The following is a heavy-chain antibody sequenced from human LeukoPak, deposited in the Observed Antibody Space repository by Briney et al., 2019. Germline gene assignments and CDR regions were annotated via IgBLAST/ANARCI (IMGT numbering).Heavy chain of an antibody. D-gene: IGHD3-22*01. CDR2: ITSSSSYI. V-gene: IGHV3-21*01. J-gene: IGHJ4*02. Sequence: GGSLRLSCAASGFTLSSYTMNWVRQAPGKGLEWVSSITSSSSYIYYADSVKGRFTISRDNAKNSLYLQMNSLRAEDTAVYYCAREGYYYDSSGYYPDYWGQGTLVTVSS. CDR1: GFTLSSYT. CDR3: AREGYYYDSSGYYPDY.